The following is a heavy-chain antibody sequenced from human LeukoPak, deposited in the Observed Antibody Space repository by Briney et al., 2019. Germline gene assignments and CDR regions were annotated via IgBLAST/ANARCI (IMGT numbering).Heavy chain of an antibody. D-gene: IGHD3-10*01. CDR3: ARGAMVRDYFDY. V-gene: IGHV1-18*01. CDR2: LSASNGNT. CDR1: VYTFTSYG. Sequence: GASVNVSFKSSVYTFTSYGISWVRQAPCKGREWMGWLSASNGNTNYAQTLQGRVTMTTDTSTSTAYLELRSLRADDTAVYYCARGAMVRDYFDYWGQGTLVTVSS. J-gene: IGHJ4*02.